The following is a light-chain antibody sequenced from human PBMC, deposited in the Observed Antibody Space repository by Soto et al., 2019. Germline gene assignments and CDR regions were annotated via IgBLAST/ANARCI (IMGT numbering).Light chain of an antibody. Sequence: QSVLTQPPSASGSPGQSVTISCTGTSSDVGGYNYVSWYQQHPGKVPKLMIYEVTQRPSGVPDRFSGSKSGNTASLTVSGLQAEDEADYYCSSYAGSNNLVFGGGTKLTVL. J-gene: IGLJ2*01. CDR3: SSYAGSNNLV. CDR2: EVT. CDR1: SSDVGGYNY. V-gene: IGLV2-8*01.